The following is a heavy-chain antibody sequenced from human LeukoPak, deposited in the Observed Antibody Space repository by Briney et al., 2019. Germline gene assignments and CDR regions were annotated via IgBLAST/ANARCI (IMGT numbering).Heavy chain of an antibody. CDR3: ARDHRARVPDYMDY. CDR1: GFTFTNYD. CDR2: ISIDGTIK. J-gene: IGHJ4*02. Sequence: PGRSLTLSCATSGFTFTNYDVHWVRQAPGKGLEWVAVISIDGTIKIYADSVRGRFTISRDNSKNTVPLQMNSLRPEDTAVYYCARDHRARVPDYMDYWGQGTPVTVSS. D-gene: IGHD1-26*01. V-gene: IGHV3-30*01.